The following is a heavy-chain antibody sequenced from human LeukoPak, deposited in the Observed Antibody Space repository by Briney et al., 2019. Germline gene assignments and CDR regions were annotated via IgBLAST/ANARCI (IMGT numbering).Heavy chain of an antibody. CDR3: AREGYGSGRRLGMDV. D-gene: IGHD3-10*01. CDR1: GYTFTSYG. Sequence: ASVKVSCKASGYTFTSYGISWVRQAPGQGLEWMGWISAYNGNTNYAQKLQGRVTMTTDTSTSTVYMELSSLRSDDTSVYYCAREGYGSGRRLGMDVWGQGTTVTVSS. J-gene: IGHJ6*02. V-gene: IGHV1-18*01. CDR2: ISAYNGNT.